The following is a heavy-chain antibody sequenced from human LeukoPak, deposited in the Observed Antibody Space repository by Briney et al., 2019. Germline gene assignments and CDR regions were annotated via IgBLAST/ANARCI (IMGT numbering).Heavy chain of an antibody. Sequence: EASVKVSCKASGYTFTSYAMNWVRQAPGQGLEWMGWINTNTGNPTYAQGFTGRFVFSLDTSVSTAYLQISSLKAEDTAVYYCARDGTITMVRGVSNWFDPWGQGTLVTVSS. D-gene: IGHD3-10*01. CDR1: GYTFTSYA. J-gene: IGHJ5*02. CDR2: INTNTGNP. V-gene: IGHV7-4-1*02. CDR3: ARDGTITMVRGVSNWFDP.